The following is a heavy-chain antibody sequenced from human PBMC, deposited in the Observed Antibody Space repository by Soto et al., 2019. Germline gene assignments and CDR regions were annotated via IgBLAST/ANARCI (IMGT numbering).Heavy chain of an antibody. CDR2: INPNSGGT. CDR3: ARVRGYSSSWYEVDP. D-gene: IGHD6-13*01. J-gene: IGHJ5*02. V-gene: IGHV1-2*02. CDR1: GYTFTGYY. Sequence: ASVKVSCKASGYTFTGYYMHWVRQAPGRGLEWMGWINPNSGGTNYAQKFQGRVTMTRDTSISTAYMELSRLRSDDTAVYYCARVRGYSSSWYEVDPWGQGTLVTVSS.